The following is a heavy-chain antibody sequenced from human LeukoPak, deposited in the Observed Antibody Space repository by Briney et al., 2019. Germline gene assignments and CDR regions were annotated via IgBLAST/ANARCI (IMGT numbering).Heavy chain of an antibody. CDR3: ARGVYEEDVNY. Sequence: PGGSLRLSCAASGFXFSNYWMHWVRQAPGKGQVWVSRLSSDGRDPSYADSVQGRYTISRDNAKNTLYMQMNSLRAEDTAVYYCARGVYEEDVNYWGQGTLVTVSS. J-gene: IGHJ4*02. D-gene: IGHD6-13*01. V-gene: IGHV3-74*01. CDR2: LSSDGRDP. CDR1: GFXFSNYW.